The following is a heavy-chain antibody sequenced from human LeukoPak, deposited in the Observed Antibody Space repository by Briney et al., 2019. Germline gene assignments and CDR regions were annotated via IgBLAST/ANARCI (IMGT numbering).Heavy chain of an antibody. CDR3: ARRGSTSCLDY. V-gene: IGHV1-18*01. CDR1: GYTFTSYG. J-gene: IGHJ4*02. CDR2: ISPYNGNT. D-gene: IGHD2-2*01. Sequence: ASVKVSCKPSGYTFTSYGISWVRQARGQGLEWMGWISPYNGNTNYAQNLQGRLTMTTDTSTTTAYMELTSLRSDDTAVYFCARRGSTSCLDYWGQGTLVTVSS.